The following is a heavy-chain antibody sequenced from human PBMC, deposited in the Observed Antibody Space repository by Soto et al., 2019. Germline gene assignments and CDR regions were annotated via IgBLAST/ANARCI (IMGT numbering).Heavy chain of an antibody. V-gene: IGHV3-11*01. CDR1: GFTFSDYY. CDR2: ISSSGSTI. Sequence: PGGSLRLSCAASGFTFSDYYMSWIRQAPGKGLEWVSYISSSGSTIYYADSVKGRFTISRDNAKNSLYLQMNSLRAEDTAVYYCARGRGYYYGSGSYYPRAYYYYAMDVWGQGTTVTVSS. J-gene: IGHJ6*02. CDR3: ARGRGYYYGSGSYYPRAYYYYAMDV. D-gene: IGHD3-10*01.